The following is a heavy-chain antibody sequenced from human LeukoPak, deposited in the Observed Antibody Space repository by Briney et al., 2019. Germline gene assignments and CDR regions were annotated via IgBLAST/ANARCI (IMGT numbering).Heavy chain of an antibody. V-gene: IGHV3-23*01. Sequence: PGGSLRLSCAASGFTFSSYAMSWVRQAPGKGLEWVSAISGSGGSTYYADSVKGRFTISRDNSKNTLCLQMTSLRAEDTAVYYCAKWFISRFLESYDAFDIWGQGTMVTVSS. D-gene: IGHD3-3*01. CDR2: ISGSGGST. J-gene: IGHJ3*02. CDR3: AKWFISRFLESYDAFDI. CDR1: GFTFSSYA.